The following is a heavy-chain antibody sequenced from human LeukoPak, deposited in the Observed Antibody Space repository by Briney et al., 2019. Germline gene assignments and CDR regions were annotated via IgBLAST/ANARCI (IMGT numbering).Heavy chain of an antibody. J-gene: IGHJ5*02. V-gene: IGHV4-34*01. CDR3: ARDKMVREVIITWFDP. CDR1: GGSFSGYY. D-gene: IGHD3-10*01. CDR2: INHSGST. Sequence: ASETLSLTCAVYGGSFSGYYWSWIRQPPGKGLEWIGEINHSGSTNYNPSLKSRVTISVDTSKNQFSLKLSSVTAADTAVYYCARDKMVREVIITWFDPWGQGTLVTVSS.